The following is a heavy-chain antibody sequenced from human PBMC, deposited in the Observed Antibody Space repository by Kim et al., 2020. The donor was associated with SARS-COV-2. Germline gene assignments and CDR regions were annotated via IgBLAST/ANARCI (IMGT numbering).Heavy chain of an antibody. V-gene: IGHV4-59*01. CDR3: ARYSSGWFFDY. Sequence: TNSNPPLKGRLTKSVATSKTQFPLKLSSVTAADTAVYYCARYSSGWFFDYWGQGTLVTVSS. D-gene: IGHD6-19*01. CDR2: T. J-gene: IGHJ4*02.